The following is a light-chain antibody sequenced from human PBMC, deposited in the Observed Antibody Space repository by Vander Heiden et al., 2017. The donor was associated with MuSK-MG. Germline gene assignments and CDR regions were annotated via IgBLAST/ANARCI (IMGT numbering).Light chain of an antibody. CDR3: QAWDSSTAV. J-gene: IGLJ1*01. V-gene: IGLV3-1*01. Sequence: SYDLTQPPSVSVSPGQTATITCSGDKLGDKYVCWYQQKPGKSPVLVIYQDIRRPSGIPERLSGSKSGNTATLTISGTQAMDEADYYCQAWDSSTAVFGTGTKFTVL. CDR1: KLGDKY. CDR2: QDI.